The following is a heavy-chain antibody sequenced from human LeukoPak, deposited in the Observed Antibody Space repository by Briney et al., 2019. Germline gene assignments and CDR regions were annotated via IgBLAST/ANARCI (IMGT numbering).Heavy chain of an antibody. CDR1: GGTFSSYA. V-gene: IGHV1-18*01. D-gene: IGHD3-9*01. CDR2: ISAYNANT. CDR3: ARVWRGLVIAYYFDY. J-gene: IGHJ4*02. Sequence: ASVKVSCKASGGTFSSYAISWVRQAPGQGLEWMGWISAYNANTHYAQKVQGRVTMTTDSSTTTAYMELRSLRSDDTAVYYCARVWRGLVIAYYFDYWGQGTLVTVSS.